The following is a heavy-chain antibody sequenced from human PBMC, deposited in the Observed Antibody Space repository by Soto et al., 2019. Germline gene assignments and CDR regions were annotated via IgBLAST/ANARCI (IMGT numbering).Heavy chain of an antibody. CDR3: AHRQWELKLPYYFDS. J-gene: IGHJ4*02. CDR2: IYWDDDK. CDR1: GFSLNTGGVG. Sequence: QITLKESGPTLVKPTQTLTLTCTFSGFSLNTGGVGVGWIRQPPGKALEWLALIYWDDDKRYSPSLKSRLTTTKDTSKTQVVLTMTNLDPVDTATYFCAHRQWELKLPYYFDSWGQGALVTVSS. D-gene: IGHD1-26*01. V-gene: IGHV2-5*02.